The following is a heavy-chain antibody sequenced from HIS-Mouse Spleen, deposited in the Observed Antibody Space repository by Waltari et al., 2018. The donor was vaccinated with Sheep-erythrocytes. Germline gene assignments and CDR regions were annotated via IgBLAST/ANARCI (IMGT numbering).Heavy chain of an antibody. CDR3: ARDTGTDAFDI. CDR1: GFTFSSYS. V-gene: IGHV3-21*01. CDR2: ISSSMSYL. Sequence: EVQLVESGGGLVKPGGSLRLSCEASGFTFSSYSMNWARQAPGKGLEWVSSISSSMSYLTYADSVKGRFTISRDNAKNSLYLQMNSLRAEDTAVYYCARDTGTDAFDIWGQGTMVTVSS. J-gene: IGHJ3*02. D-gene: IGHD1-1*01.